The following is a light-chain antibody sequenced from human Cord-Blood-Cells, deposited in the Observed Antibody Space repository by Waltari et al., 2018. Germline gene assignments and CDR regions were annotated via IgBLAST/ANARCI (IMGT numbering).Light chain of an antibody. V-gene: IGLV1-44*01. CDR1: SSNIGSNT. CDR3: AAWDDSLNGYV. Sequence: QSVLTQPPSASGTPGQRVTISCSGSSSNIGSNTVNWYQQLPETAPKLLIYRNNRRPSGVPDRVSGSKSGTSASLAISGLQSEDEADYYCAAWDDSLNGYVFGTGTKVTVL. CDR2: RNN. J-gene: IGLJ1*01.